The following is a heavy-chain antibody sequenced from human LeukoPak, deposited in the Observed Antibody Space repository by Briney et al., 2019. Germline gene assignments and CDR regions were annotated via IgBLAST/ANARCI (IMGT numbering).Heavy chain of an antibody. CDR2: IYYSGST. J-gene: IGHJ5*02. V-gene: IGHV4-28*01. D-gene: IGHD5-18*01. Sequence: PSDTLSLTCAVSGYSISSSNWWGWIRQPPGKGLEWIGYIYYSGSTYHNPSLKSRVTMSVDTSKNQFSLKLSSVTAVDTAVYYCARTGYSYGGWFDPWGQGTLVTVSS. CDR3: ARTGYSYGGWFDP. CDR1: GYSISSSNW.